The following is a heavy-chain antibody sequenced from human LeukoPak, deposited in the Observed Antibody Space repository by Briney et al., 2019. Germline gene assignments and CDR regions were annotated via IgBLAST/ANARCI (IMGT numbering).Heavy chain of an antibody. V-gene: IGHV3-66*02. D-gene: IGHD3-22*01. J-gene: IGHJ4*02. CDR2: IYSGGST. CDR1: GFTVSSNY. Sequence: GGSLRLSCAASGFTVSSNYMSWVRQAPGKGLEWVSVIYSGGSTYYADSVTGRFTISRDNSKNALYLQMNSLRDEDTAVYYCARGYDSSGFDYWGQGTLVTVSS. CDR3: ARGYDSSGFDY.